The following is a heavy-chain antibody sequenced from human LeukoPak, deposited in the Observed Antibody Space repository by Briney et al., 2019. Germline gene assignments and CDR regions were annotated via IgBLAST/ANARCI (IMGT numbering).Heavy chain of an antibody. V-gene: IGHV4-34*01. J-gene: IGHJ4*02. CDR2: INHSGST. Sequence: SETLSLTCAVYGGSFSGYYWSWIRQPPGKGLEWIGEINHSGSTNYNPSLKSRVTISVDTSENQFSLKLSSVTAADTAVYYCAREPPGYSSSWGQGTLVTVSS. CDR1: GGSFSGYY. D-gene: IGHD6-13*01. CDR3: AREPPGYSSS.